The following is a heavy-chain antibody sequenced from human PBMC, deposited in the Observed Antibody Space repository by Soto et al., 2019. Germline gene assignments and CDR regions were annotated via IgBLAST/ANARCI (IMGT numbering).Heavy chain of an antibody. V-gene: IGHV1-3*01. CDR2: INAGNGDT. Sequence: QVQLVQSGAEVKKPGASVKVSCKASGYTFTSYAMHWVRQAPGQRLEWMGWINAGNGDTKYSQKFQGRVTITRDTSASTAYMELSSLRSEDTAVYYCARGNVGATSRGWFDPWGQGTLVTVSS. CDR3: ARGNVGATSRGWFDP. D-gene: IGHD1-26*01. CDR1: GYTFTSYA. J-gene: IGHJ5*02.